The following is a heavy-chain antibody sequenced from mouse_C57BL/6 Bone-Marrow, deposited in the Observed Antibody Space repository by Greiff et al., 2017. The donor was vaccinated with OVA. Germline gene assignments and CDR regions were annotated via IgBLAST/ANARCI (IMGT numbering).Heavy chain of an antibody. J-gene: IGHJ3*01. V-gene: IGHV1-55*01. CDR3: ARSYYSNPPFAY. CDR2: IYPGSGST. D-gene: IGHD2-5*01. Sequence: VQLQQSGAELVKPGASVKMSCKASGYTFTSYWITWVKQRPGQGLEWIGDIYPGSGSTNYNEKFKSKATLTVDTSSSTAYMQLSSLTSEDSAVYYCARSYYSNPPFAYWGQGTLVTVSA. CDR1: GYTFTSYW.